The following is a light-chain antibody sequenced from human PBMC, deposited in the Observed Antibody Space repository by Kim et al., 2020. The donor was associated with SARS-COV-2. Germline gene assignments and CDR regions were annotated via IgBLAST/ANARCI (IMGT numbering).Light chain of an antibody. CDR1: QSVSSSY. V-gene: IGKV3-20*01. CDR3: QQCDRSPYT. J-gene: IGKJ2*01. Sequence: EIVLTQSPGTLSLSPGERATISCRASQSVSSSYLAWYQQKPDQAPGLLIYAANSRTTGIPKRISGGGSGTDFTLTISRVAPEDFALYYCQQCDRSPYTFGQGTKLEI. CDR2: AAN.